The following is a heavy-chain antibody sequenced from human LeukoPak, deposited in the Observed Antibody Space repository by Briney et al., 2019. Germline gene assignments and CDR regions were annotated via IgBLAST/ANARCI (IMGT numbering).Heavy chain of an antibody. D-gene: IGHD4-17*01. CDR1: GASISSGGYY. CDR2: IYYSGST. V-gene: IGHV4-31*03. Sequence: PSQTLSLTCTVSGASISSGGYYWSWIRQHPGKGLEWIGYIYYSGSTYYNPSLKSRVTISVDTSKNQFSLKLSSVTAADTAVYYCARDSKRVDYGDSTIDPWGQGTLVTVSS. CDR3: ARDSKRVDYGDSTIDP. J-gene: IGHJ5*02.